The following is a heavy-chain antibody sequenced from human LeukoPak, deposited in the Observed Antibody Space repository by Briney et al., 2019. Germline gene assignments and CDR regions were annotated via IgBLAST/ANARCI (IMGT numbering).Heavy chain of an antibody. CDR1: GYTFTSYY. J-gene: IGHJ3*02. Sequence: GASVKVSCKASGYTFTSYYMHWVRQAPGQGLEWMGIINPSGGSTSYAQKFQGRVTMTRDTSTSTAYMELRSLRSDDTAVYYCARVGESYDFWSGYYTDAFDIWGQGTMVTVSS. CDR3: ARVGESYDFWSGYYTDAFDI. CDR2: INPSGGST. D-gene: IGHD3-3*01. V-gene: IGHV1-46*01.